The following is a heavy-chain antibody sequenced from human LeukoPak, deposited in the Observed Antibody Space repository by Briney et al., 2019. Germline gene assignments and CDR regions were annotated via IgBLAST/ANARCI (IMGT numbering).Heavy chain of an antibody. J-gene: IGHJ5*02. CDR3: ARRGIWDLQIGNWFDP. CDR2: ISSSGNS. D-gene: IGHD3-16*01. CDR1: GDSITTNSYW. Sequence: SETLSLTCSISGDSITTNSYWWGWIRQSPGKGLEWIGSISSSGNSYYNPSLKSRATISPDTSKNHCSLRPTSVTAADTAVYYCARRGIWDLQIGNWFDPWGQGILVTVSS. V-gene: IGHV4-39*02.